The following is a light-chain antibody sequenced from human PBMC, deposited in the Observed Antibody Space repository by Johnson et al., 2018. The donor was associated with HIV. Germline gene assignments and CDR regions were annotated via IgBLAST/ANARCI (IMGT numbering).Light chain of an antibody. CDR3: GTWASSLGASYI. CDR2: ENN. V-gene: IGLV1-51*02. Sequence: QSVLTQPPSVSAAPGQKVTISCSGSSSNIGDNYVSWYQQLPGTAPKVLIYENNERPSGIPDRFSGSRSGTSATLGITGLQTGDEADYYCGTWASSLGASYIFGTRTKVTVL. J-gene: IGLJ1*01. CDR1: SSNIGDNY.